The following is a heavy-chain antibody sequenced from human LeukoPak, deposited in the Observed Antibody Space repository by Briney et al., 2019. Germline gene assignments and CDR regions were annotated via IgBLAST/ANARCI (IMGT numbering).Heavy chain of an antibody. D-gene: IGHD5-18*01. J-gene: IGHJ4*02. CDR2: ISPDGRST. V-gene: IGHV3-74*01. Sequence: GGSLRLSCAASGFTFSVFWMFWVRQAPGQGLVWVSHISPDGRSTNYADSVKGRFTISRDNARNTLYLQLNSLTAEDTAVYYCAMGYKSAYSWDYWGQGTLVTVSS. CDR1: GFTFSVFW. CDR3: AMGYKSAYSWDY.